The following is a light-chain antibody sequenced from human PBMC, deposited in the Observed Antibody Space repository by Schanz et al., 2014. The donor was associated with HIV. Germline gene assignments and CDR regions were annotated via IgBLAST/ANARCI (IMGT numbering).Light chain of an antibody. Sequence: IQLTQSPSSLSASVGDRVTITCRASQGISNYLAWYQQKPGKAPKLLIYGALNLQSGVPSRFSGSGSGTDFTLTISRLEPEDFALYYCQQYDNSPRTFGQGTKVEAK. CDR3: QQYDNSPRT. CDR1: QGISNY. CDR2: GAL. J-gene: IGKJ1*01. V-gene: IGKV1-9*01.